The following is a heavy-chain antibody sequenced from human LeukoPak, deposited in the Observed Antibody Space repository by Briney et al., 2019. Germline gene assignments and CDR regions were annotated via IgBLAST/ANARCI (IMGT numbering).Heavy chain of an antibody. V-gene: IGHV3-48*01. D-gene: IGHD7-27*01. Sequence: GGSLSLSCAPSGFPLSSYGVNGVRQAPGKGLEWVSYINIDSITVNYADSVKGRFTISRDNAKNSLYLQMNSLRAEDTAVYYCSAARYWGWGQGTLVTVSS. J-gene: IGHJ4*02. CDR1: GFPLSSYG. CDR2: INIDSITV. CDR3: SAARYWG.